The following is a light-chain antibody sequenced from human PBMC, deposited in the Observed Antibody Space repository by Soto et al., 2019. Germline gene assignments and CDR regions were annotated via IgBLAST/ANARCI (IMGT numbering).Light chain of an antibody. CDR3: QQYNNWPPLLN. Sequence: EIVMTQSPATLSVSPGERATLSCRASQSVSSNLAWYQQKPGQAPRLLIYGASTRATGIPARFSGHGSGTEFNLTIRRLQSEDFAGYYCQQYNNWPPLLNFGGGNKVEIK. CDR2: GAS. J-gene: IGKJ4*01. CDR1: QSVSSN. V-gene: IGKV3-15*01.